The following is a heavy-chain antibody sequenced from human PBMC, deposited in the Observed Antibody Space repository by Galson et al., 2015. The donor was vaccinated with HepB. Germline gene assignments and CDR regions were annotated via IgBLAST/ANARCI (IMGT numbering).Heavy chain of an antibody. V-gene: IGHV3-15*01. D-gene: IGHD3-10*01. CDR1: GFTFSNAW. CDR2: IKSKTDGGTT. J-gene: IGHJ6*03. Sequence: SLRLSCAASGFTFSNAWMSWVRQAPGKGLEWVGRIKSKTDGGTTDYAAPVKGGFTISRDDSKNTLFLQMSSLRAEDTAVYYCAKNREEYSYHYMEVWGNGAPVTVSS. CDR3: AKNREEYSYHYMEV.